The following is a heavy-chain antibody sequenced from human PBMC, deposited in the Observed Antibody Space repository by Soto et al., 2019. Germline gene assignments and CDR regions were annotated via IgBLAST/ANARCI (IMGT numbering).Heavy chain of an antibody. CDR1: GYTFTGYY. CDR3: VRGGYGDYLHV. CDR2: IDPISGAT. J-gene: IGHJ1*01. D-gene: IGHD4-17*01. Sequence: ASVKVSCKTSGYTFTGYYIHWVRQAPGQGLEWMAWIDPISGATKYEQKFQGRVTVTRDTSISSAYMELSSLGPDDTAVYFCVRGGYGDYLHVWGQGTLVTVSS. V-gene: IGHV1-2*02.